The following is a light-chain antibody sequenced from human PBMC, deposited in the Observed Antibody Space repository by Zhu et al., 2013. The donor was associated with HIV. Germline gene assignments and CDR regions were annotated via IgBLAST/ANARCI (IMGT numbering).Light chain of an antibody. CDR1: QDIASD. CDR3: QQFRSNPPT. V-gene: IGKV1-9*01. CDR2: GAS. Sequence: IQLTQSPSPLSASVGDRVTITCRASQDIASDLAWYQQKSGRAPELLIYGASTLQSGVPSRFSGSGSGTEFTLTINDLQPEDFATYYCQQFRSNPPTFGGGTKVEIK. J-gene: IGKJ4*01.